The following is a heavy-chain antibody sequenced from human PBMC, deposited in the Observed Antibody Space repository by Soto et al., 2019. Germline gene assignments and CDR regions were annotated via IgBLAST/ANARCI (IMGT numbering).Heavy chain of an antibody. Sequence: QVQLVQSGAEVKKPGSSVKVSCKASGGTFSSHAINWVRQAPGQGLEWMGGIVPIFGTSNYAQKFQARVTITADKSTSTAYMEISRLTFEDTALYDCARVRGDGYNSGSVYWGQGTLVTVSS. V-gene: IGHV1-69*06. CDR1: GGTFSSHA. CDR3: ARVRGDGYNSGSVY. J-gene: IGHJ4*02. CDR2: IVPIFGTS. D-gene: IGHD3-10*01.